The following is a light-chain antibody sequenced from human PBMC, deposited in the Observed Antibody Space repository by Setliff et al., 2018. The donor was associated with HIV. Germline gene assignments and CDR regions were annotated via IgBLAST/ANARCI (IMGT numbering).Light chain of an antibody. Sequence: QSVLTQPPSASGSPGQSVTISCTGTSSDVGGYNYVSWYQQHPGKAPKLIIFDVNKRPSGVPDRFSGSKSGNTASLAVSGLQAEDEADYYCSSYTSIYTYVFGTGTKVTVL. CDR2: DVN. J-gene: IGLJ1*01. V-gene: IGLV2-8*01. CDR1: SSDVGGYNY. CDR3: SSYTSIYTYV.